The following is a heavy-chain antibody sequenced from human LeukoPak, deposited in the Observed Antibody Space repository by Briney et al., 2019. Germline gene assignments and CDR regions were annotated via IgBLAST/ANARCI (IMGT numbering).Heavy chain of an antibody. J-gene: IGHJ6*02. V-gene: IGHV3-7*01. CDR2: INQDGSEK. Sequence: GGSLRLSCAASGITFSRFWMSWVRQAPGKGLQWVANINQDGSEKHYVDSVKGRFTISRDNAKNTLYLQMNSLRAEDTAVYYCARDAVDTANAVWGQGTTVTVSS. CDR1: GITFSRFW. CDR3: ARDAVDTANAV. D-gene: IGHD5-18*01.